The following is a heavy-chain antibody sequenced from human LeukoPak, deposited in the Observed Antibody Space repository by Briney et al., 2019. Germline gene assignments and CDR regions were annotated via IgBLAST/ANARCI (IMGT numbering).Heavy chain of an antibody. CDR1: GGSFSGYY. V-gene: IGHV4-34*01. J-gene: IGHJ4*02. CDR3: ARQFEASDY. D-gene: IGHD3-10*01. Sequence: PSETPSLTCAVYGGSFSGYYWSWIRQPPGKGLEWIGEINHSGSTNYNPSLKSRVTISVDTSKNQFSLKLSSVTAADTAVYYCARQFEASDYWGQGTLVTVSS. CDR2: INHSGST.